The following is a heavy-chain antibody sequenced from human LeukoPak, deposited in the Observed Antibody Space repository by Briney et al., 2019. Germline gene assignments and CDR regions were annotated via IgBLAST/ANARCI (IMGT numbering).Heavy chain of an antibody. J-gene: IGHJ4*02. CDR3: ASSRRGYDTGWNYFDY. CDR2: ITHTGTRT. Sequence: GGSLRLSCTTSGFTFNFHAMTWVRQAPGKGLERVATITHTGTRTYHADSVKGRFTISRDNSRGTLFLQMSSLRADDTAVYYCASSRRGYDTGWNYFDYWGQGTLVTVSS. V-gene: IGHV3-23*01. D-gene: IGHD6-19*01. CDR1: GFTFNFHA.